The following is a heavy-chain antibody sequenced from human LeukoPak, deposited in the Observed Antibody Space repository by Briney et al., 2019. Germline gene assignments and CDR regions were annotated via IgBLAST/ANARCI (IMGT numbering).Heavy chain of an antibody. Sequence: PGGSLRLSCAASGFTFRNYAMSWARQAPGKGLEWVSAISGSGGSTYYADSVKGRFTISRDNSKNTLYLQMNSLRAEDTSIYFCAKALEQETVIALDSWGQGTLVTVSS. J-gene: IGHJ4*02. CDR2: ISGSGGST. CDR3: AKALEQETVIALDS. D-gene: IGHD6-13*01. V-gene: IGHV3-23*01. CDR1: GFTFRNYA.